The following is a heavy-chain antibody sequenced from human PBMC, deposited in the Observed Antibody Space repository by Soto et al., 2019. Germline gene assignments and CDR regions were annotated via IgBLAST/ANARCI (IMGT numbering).Heavy chain of an antibody. D-gene: IGHD3-10*01. CDR1: GFTFTSSA. J-gene: IGHJ6*02. V-gene: IGHV1-58*02. CDR3: AAFGWFGELFLKGPYGMDV. CDR2: IVVGSGNT. Sequence: SVKVSCKASGFTFTSSAMQWVRQARGQRLEWIGWIVVGSGNTNYAQKFQERVTITRDMSTSTAYMELSSLRSEDTAVYYCAAFGWFGELFLKGPYGMDVWGQGTTVTVSS.